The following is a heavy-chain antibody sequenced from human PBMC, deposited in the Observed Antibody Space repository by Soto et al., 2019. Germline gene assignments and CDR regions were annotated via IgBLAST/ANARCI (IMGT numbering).Heavy chain of an antibody. D-gene: IGHD2-2*01. J-gene: IGHJ3*02. CDR1: GFSLSNARMG. CDR2: IFSNDEK. Sequence: QVTLKESGPVLVKPTETLTLTCTVSGFSLSNARMGVSWIRQPPGKALEWLAHIFSNDEKSYSTSLKSRLTTAKDTSKSQVVLIMTNMDPVDTATYYCARITRYCSSTSCYAFDIWGQGTMVTVSS. V-gene: IGHV2-26*01. CDR3: ARITRYCSSTSCYAFDI.